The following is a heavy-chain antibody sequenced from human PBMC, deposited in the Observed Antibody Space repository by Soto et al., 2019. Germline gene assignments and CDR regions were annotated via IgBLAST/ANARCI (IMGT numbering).Heavy chain of an antibody. Sequence: GGSLRLSCAASGFTFSSYGMHWVRQAPGKGLEWVAVIWYDGSNKYYADSVKGRFTISRDNSKNTLYLQMNSLRAEDTAVYYCARADGGYCSSTSCYMRYYYYCMDVWGQGTTVTVSS. D-gene: IGHD2-2*02. J-gene: IGHJ6*02. CDR3: ARADGGYCSSTSCYMRYYYYCMDV. CDR1: GFTFSSYG. CDR2: IWYDGSNK. V-gene: IGHV3-33*01.